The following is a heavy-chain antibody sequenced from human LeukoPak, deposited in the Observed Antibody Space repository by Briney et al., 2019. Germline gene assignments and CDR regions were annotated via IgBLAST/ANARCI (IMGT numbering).Heavy chain of an antibody. CDR2: ISYDGSNK. J-gene: IGHJ4*02. CDR3: AREGYSSSCYFDY. D-gene: IGHD6-13*01. CDR1: GFTFSSYA. V-gene: IGHV3-30-3*01. Sequence: GGSLRLSCAASGFTFSSYAMHWVRQAPGKGLEWVAVISYDGSNKYYADSVKGRFTISRDNSKNTLYLQMNSLRADDTSVYYCAREGYSSSCYFDYWGQGTLVTVSS.